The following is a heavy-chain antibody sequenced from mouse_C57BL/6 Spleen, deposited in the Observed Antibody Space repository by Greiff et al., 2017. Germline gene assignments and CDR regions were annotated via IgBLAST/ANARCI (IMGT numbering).Heavy chain of an antibody. V-gene: IGHV1-9*01. J-gene: IGHJ1*03. Sequence: QVQLQQSGAELMKPGASVKLSCKATGYTFTGYWIEWVKQRPGHGLEWIGETLPGSGSTNHNEKIKGKATFAADTSSNAAYMQLSSLTSEDSAVYYCARSGTTVASGYFDVWGTGTTVTVSS. CDR2: TLPGSGST. CDR3: ARSGTTVASGYFDV. D-gene: IGHD1-1*01. CDR1: GYTFTGYW.